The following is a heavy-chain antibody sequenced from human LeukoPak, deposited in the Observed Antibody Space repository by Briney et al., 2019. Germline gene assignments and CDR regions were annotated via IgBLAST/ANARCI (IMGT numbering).Heavy chain of an antibody. D-gene: IGHD3-16*01. J-gene: IGHJ4*02. CDR3: ARDDYGGIDY. CDR1: GFIFSTYS. CDR2: ISSSSSYI. Sequence: TGGSLRLSCAASGFIFSTYSMNWVRQAPGKGLEWVSSISSSSSYIYYADSVKGRFTISRDNAKNSLYLQMNSLRAEDTAVYYCARDDYGGIDYWGQGTLVTVSS. V-gene: IGHV3-21*01.